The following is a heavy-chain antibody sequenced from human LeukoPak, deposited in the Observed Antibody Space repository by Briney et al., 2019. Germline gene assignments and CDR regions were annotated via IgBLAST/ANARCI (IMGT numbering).Heavy chain of an antibody. V-gene: IGHV1-2*02. CDR1: GYTFTGYY. D-gene: IGHD3-3*01. J-gene: IGHJ4*02. CDR2: INPNSGGT. Sequence: GASVKVSCKASGYTFTGYYMRWVRQAPGQGLEWMGWINPNSGGTNYAQKFQGRVTMTRDTSISTAYMELSRLRSDDTAVYYCARADYDFWSGYYDYWGQGTLVTVSS. CDR3: ARADYDFWSGYYDY.